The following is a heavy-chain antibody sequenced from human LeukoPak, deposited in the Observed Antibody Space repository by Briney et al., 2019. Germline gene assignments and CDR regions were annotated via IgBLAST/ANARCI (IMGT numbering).Heavy chain of an antibody. CDR3: ARDAGVSGYYYYYMDV. CDR2: ITSSSSNI. Sequence: GGSLRLSCAASGFTFSSYTMNWVRQAPGKGLEWVSSITSSSSNIYYADSVKGRFTISRDNAKNSLYLQMNSLRAEDTAVYYCARDAGVSGYYYYYMDVWGKGTTVTVSS. J-gene: IGHJ6*03. V-gene: IGHV3-21*01. CDR1: GFTFSSYT. D-gene: IGHD3-10*01.